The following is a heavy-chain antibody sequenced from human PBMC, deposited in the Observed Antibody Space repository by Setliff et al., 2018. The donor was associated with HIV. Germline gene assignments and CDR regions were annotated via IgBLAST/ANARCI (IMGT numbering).Heavy chain of an antibody. Sequence: SETLSLTCTVPGGSISSYYWTWLRQFPGKGLEWIGFIFYTGSTTYNPSLNSRVTISVDTSKNQFSLKVTSVTAADTAVYYCARHKSQPYYFDYWGQGTLVTVSS. J-gene: IGHJ4*02. CDR2: IFYTGST. V-gene: IGHV4-59*08. CDR1: GGSISSYY. CDR3: ARHKSQPYYFDY.